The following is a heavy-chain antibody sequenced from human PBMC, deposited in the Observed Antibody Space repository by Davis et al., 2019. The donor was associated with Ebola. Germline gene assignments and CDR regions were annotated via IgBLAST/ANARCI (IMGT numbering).Heavy chain of an antibody. CDR2: IYHSGST. CDR1: GGSISSGGYS. V-gene: IGHV4-30-2*02. J-gene: IGHJ4*02. CDR3: VGDLTYYYETRGLLLWH. D-gene: IGHD3-9*01. Sequence: SETLSLTCAVSGGSISSGGYSWSWIRQPPGKGLEWIGYIYHSGSTYYNPSLKSRVTISVDPSKSQFSLRLKSVTAADTAVYYCVGDLTYYYETRGLLLWHWGQGALVTVSS.